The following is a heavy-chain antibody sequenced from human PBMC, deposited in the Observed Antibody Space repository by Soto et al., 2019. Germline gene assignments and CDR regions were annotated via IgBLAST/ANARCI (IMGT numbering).Heavy chain of an antibody. CDR2: IKSKTDGGTT. V-gene: IGHV3-15*07. Sequence: EVQLVESGGGLVKPGGSLRLSCAASGFTFSNAWMNWAGQAPGRGLEWVGRIKSKTDGGTTDNAAPVKGRFTISRDDSKNTLYLQMNSLKTEDTAVYYCTTRGWELGFDPWGQGTLVTVSS. D-gene: IGHD1-26*01. J-gene: IGHJ5*02. CDR3: TTRGWELGFDP. CDR1: GFTFSNAW.